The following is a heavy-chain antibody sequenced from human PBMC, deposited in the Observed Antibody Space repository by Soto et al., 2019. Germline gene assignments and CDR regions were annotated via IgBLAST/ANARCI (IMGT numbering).Heavy chain of an antibody. CDR1: GYSFTNYA. CDR2: INAGYGNT. V-gene: IGHV1-3*01. CDR3: ARRDGYTKPLDY. Sequence: ASVKVSCKASGYSFTNYAMHWVRQAPGQRLEWMGWINAGYGNTKYSQKFQGRVTITRDTSASTAYMELSSLTSEDTAVYYCARRDGYTKPLDYWGQGTLVTVSS. D-gene: IGHD5-12*01. J-gene: IGHJ4*02.